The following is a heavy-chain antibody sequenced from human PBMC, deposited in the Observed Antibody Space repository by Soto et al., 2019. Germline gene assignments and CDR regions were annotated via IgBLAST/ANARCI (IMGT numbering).Heavy chain of an antibody. V-gene: IGHV3-30*18. CDR2: ISYDGSNK. Sequence: HPGGSLRLSCAASGFTFSSYGMHWVRQAPGKGLEWVAVISYDGSNKYYADSVKGRFTISRDNSKNTLYLQMNSLRAEDTAVYYCAKDPGMVRGVITPGWFDPWGQGTLVTVSS. D-gene: IGHD3-10*01. CDR3: AKDPGMVRGVITPGWFDP. J-gene: IGHJ5*02. CDR1: GFTFSSYG.